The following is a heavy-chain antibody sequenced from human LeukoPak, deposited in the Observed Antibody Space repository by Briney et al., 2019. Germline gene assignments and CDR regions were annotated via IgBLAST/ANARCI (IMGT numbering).Heavy chain of an antibody. V-gene: IGHV3-20*04. CDR3: ARGYDFWTGHFDY. J-gene: IGHJ4*02. CDR1: GFTFDDYG. Sequence: PGGSLRLSCAASGFTFDDYGMSWVRQAPGKGLEWVSGINWNGGSTGYADSVKSRFTISRDNAKNSLYLQMNSLRTEDTALYYCARGYDFWTGHFDYWGQGTLVTVSS. CDR2: INWNGGST. D-gene: IGHD3-3*01.